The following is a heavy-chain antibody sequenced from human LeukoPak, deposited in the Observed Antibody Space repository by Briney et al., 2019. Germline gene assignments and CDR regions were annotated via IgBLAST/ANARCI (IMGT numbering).Heavy chain of an antibody. D-gene: IGHD6-19*01. CDR3: AREDSSGGVWVFDY. Sequence: SETLSLTCTVSGGSISSGGYYWSWIRQPPGKGLEWIGYIYHSGSTYYNPSLKSRVTISVDRSKNQFSLQLNSVTPEDTAVYYCAREDSSGGVWVFDYWGQGTLVTVSS. J-gene: IGHJ4*02. CDR1: GGSISSGGYY. CDR2: IYHSGST. V-gene: IGHV4-30-2*01.